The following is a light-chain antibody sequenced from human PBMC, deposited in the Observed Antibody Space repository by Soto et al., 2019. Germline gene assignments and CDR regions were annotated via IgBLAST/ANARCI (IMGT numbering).Light chain of an antibody. CDR2: AAS. CDR1: QSISSY. J-gene: IGKJ2*01. CDR3: QPSYSTPT. Sequence: DIQMTQSPSSLSASVGDRVTITCRASQSISSYLNWYQQKPGKAPKLLIYAASSLQSGVPSRFSGSGSGTDFTLTISHLQPEDFATYYCQPSYSTPTFGQGTKLEIK. V-gene: IGKV1-39*01.